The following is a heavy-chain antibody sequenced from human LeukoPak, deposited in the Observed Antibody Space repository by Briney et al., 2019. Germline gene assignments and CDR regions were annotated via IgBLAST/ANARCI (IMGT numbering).Heavy chain of an antibody. CDR1: GGSFSGYY. V-gene: IGHV4-34*01. Sequence: SETLSLTCAVYGGSFSGYYWSGIRQPPGMGLEWIGEINHSGSINQNPSLKSRVTISVDTSKNQSSLKLSSVTAADTAVYYCARDIATAGDYWYFDLWGRGTLVTVSS. CDR2: INHSGSI. J-gene: IGHJ2*01. CDR3: ARDIATAGDYWYFDL. D-gene: IGHD6-13*01.